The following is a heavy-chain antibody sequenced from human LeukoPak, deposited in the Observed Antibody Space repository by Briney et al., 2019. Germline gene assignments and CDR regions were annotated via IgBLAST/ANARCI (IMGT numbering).Heavy chain of an antibody. CDR1: GGSISSYY. CDR2: IYYSGST. CDR3: AREYCSSTSCYEVDV. D-gene: IGHD2-2*01. J-gene: IGHJ6*04. Sequence: PSETLSLTCTVSGGSISSYYWSWIRQPPGKGLEWIGYIYYSGSTNYNPSLKSRVTISVDTSKNQFSLKLSSVTAADTAVYYCAREYCSSTSCYEVDVWGKGTTVTVSS. V-gene: IGHV4-59*01.